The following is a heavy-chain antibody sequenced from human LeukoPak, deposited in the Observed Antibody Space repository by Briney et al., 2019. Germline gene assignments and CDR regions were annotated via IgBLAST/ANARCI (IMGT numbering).Heavy chain of an antibody. D-gene: IGHD2-2*03. Sequence: GGSPRLSCVASEFTFSSYDMHWVRQAPGKGLEWVAFISYNESNTYYADSVKGRFTISRDNSKNTLYLQMNTLRAEDTAVYYCAKDRWIPFDYWGQGTLVTVSS. CDR3: AKDRWIPFDY. J-gene: IGHJ4*02. CDR1: EFTFSSYD. CDR2: ISYNESNT. V-gene: IGHV3-30*18.